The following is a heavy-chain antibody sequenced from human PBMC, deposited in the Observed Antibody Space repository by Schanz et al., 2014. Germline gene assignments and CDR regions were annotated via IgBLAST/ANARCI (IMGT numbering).Heavy chain of an antibody. CDR2: ILYDGSKT. Sequence: VQLVESGGGLVQPGGSLKLSCAASGFTFTNYAMTWVRQAPGKGLEWVAVILYDGSKTYYADSVKGRFTISRDNSKNTLSLQMNSLRAEDTAVYYCARDHQWLARYYMDVWGKGTTXTVSS. J-gene: IGHJ6*03. CDR3: ARDHQWLARYYMDV. D-gene: IGHD6-19*01. CDR1: GFTFTNYA. V-gene: IGHV3-33*08.